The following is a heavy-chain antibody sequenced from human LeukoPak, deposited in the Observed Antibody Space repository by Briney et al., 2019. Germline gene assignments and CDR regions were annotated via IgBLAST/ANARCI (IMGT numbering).Heavy chain of an antibody. CDR1: GGSISAYY. Sequence: SETLSLTCSVSGGSISAYYWGWIRQPPGKGLEWIGTIYYSGSTYYNPSLKSRVTISVDTSKNQFSLKLSSVTAADTAVYYCARDLGIAARPDYWGQGTLVTVSS. J-gene: IGHJ4*02. D-gene: IGHD6-6*01. V-gene: IGHV4-39*07. CDR2: IYYSGST. CDR3: ARDLGIAARPDY.